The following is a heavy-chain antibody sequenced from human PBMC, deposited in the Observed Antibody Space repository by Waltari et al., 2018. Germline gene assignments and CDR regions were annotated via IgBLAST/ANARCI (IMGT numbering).Heavy chain of an antibody. CDR2: INHSGST. Sequence: QVQLQQWGAGLLKPSETLSLTCAVYGGSFSGYYWSWIRQPPGKGLEWIGEINHSGSTNYNPSLKSRGTISVDTSKNQFSLKLSSVTAADTAVYYCARGHVAVATIDYWGQGTLVTVSS. D-gene: IGHD6-19*01. J-gene: IGHJ4*02. CDR1: GGSFSGYY. V-gene: IGHV4-34*01. CDR3: ARGHVAVATIDY.